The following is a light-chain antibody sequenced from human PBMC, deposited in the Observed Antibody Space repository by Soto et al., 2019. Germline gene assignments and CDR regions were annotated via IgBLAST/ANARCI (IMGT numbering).Light chain of an antibody. Sequence: QSALTQPASVSGSPGQSITISCTGTSSDVGSYNLVSWHQQHPGKAPKLMIYEGSKRPSGVSHHFSGSKSGNTASLTISGLQAEDEADYYCCSYAVGCTLLFGGGTKLTVL. CDR3: CSYAVGCTLL. CDR2: EGS. V-gene: IGLV2-23*01. CDR1: SSDVGSYNL. J-gene: IGLJ2*01.